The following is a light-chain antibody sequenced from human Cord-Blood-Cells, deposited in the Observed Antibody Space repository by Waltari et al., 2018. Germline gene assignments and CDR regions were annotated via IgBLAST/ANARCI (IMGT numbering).Light chain of an antibody. CDR3: QQYGSSPPYT. J-gene: IGKJ2*01. V-gene: IGKV3-20*01. CDR1: QSVSSSY. Sequence: EIALTQSPGTLSLSPGERATLSCRASQSVSSSYLAWYQQKPGQAPRLLIYGASSRATGIPDRFSGSGSGTDFTLTISRLEPADFAVYYCQQYGSSPPYTFGQGTKLEIK. CDR2: GAS.